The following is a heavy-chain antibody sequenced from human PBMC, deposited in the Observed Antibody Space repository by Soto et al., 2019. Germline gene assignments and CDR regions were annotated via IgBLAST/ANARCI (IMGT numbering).Heavy chain of an antibody. J-gene: IGHJ5*02. D-gene: IGHD4-17*01. CDR3: ARVVIRNDYGDYQRKGGWFDP. CDR1: GGSFSSDDYY. V-gene: IGHV4-30-4*01. Sequence: QVQLQESGPGLVKPSQTLSLTCTVSGGSFSSDDYYWSWFRQPPGKGLEWIGYIYSSGSTYHSPSLKSRVTLSVDTSKNQFSLRLSSVTAADTAVYYCARVVIRNDYGDYQRKGGWFDPWGQGTLVTVSS. CDR2: IYSSGST.